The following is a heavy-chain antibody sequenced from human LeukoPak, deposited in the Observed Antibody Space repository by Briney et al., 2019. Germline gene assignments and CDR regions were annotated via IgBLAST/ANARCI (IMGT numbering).Heavy chain of an antibody. J-gene: IGHJ4*02. CDR2: ISDSGAGT. Sequence: QSGGSLRLSCAASGFTFSTYAMSWVRQAPGKGLEWVSTISDSGAGTYYADSVKGRFTISRDNSKNTLYLQMNSLRAEDTAVYYCAKGRVPTAIHNSFDYWGQGTLVNVSS. CDR1: GFTFSTYA. CDR3: AKGRVPTAIHNSFDY. D-gene: IGHD2-2*02. V-gene: IGHV3-23*01.